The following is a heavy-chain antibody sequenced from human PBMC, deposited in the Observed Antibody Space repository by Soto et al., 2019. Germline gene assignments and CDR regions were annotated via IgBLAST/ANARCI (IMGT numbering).Heavy chain of an antibody. CDR1: GGTFSSYT. J-gene: IGHJ5*02. Sequence: SAKVCSKASGGTFSSYTIWSVRQEPRQGLEWMGRIIPILGIANYAQKFQGRVTITADKSTSTAYMELSSLRSDDTAVYYCARGERITIFGVVIPNNWFDPWGQGTLVTVFS. D-gene: IGHD3-3*01. V-gene: IGHV1-69*02. CDR3: ARGERITIFGVVIPNNWFDP. CDR2: IIPILGIA.